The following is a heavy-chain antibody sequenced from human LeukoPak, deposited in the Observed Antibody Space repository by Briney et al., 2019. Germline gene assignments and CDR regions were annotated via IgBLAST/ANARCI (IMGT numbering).Heavy chain of an antibody. CDR3: ARGDYRSYWYFDL. J-gene: IGHJ2*01. Sequence: SGTLSLTCAVYGGSFSGYYWSWIRQPPGKGLEWIGEINRSGSTNYNPSLKSRVTISVDTSKNQFSLKLSSVTAADTAVYYCARGDYRSYWYFDLWGRGTLVTVSS. D-gene: IGHD4-11*01. V-gene: IGHV4-34*01. CDR1: GGSFSGYY. CDR2: INRSGST.